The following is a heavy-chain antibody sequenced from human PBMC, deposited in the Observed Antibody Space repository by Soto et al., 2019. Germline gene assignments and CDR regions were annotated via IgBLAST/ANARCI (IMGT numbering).Heavy chain of an antibody. Sequence: EVQLLESGGGLVQPGGSLRLSCAASGFTFSSYAMRWVRQAPGKGLEWVSAISGSGDSTYYADSVKGRFTTSRDNSKTPLSLQMTSLRAEDTAVYYCARRGSGSYYDYWGQGTLVTVPS. CDR1: GFTFSSYA. CDR3: ARRGSGSYYDY. V-gene: IGHV3-23*01. D-gene: IGHD1-26*01. CDR2: ISGSGDST. J-gene: IGHJ4*02.